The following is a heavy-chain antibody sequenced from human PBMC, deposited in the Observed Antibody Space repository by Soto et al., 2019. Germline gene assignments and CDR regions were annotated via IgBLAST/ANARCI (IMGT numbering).Heavy chain of an antibody. CDR1: GYTFSGYY. J-gene: IGHJ4*02. CDR2: INPNSGGT. V-gene: IGHV1-2*02. CDR3: AREPATAKPEGVDF. Sequence: ASVKVSCKASGYTFSGYYIHWVRQAPGQGLEWMGWINPNSGGTKYAPKFQGGVTMTRDTSITTAYMELSRLRSGDTAVYYCAREPATAKPEGVDFWGQGTLVTVSS. D-gene: IGHD1-1*01.